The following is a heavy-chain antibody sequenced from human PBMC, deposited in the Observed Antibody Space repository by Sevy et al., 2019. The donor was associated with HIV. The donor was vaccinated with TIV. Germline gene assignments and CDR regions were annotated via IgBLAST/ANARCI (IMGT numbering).Heavy chain of an antibody. Sequence: GGSLRLSCAASGFTFNNYWMTWVRKAPGKGLEWVANIKQDGSDKYYMEPVKGRFNISRDNTKNSLYLQRNSLRAEDTAVYYCARSWDYWGQMGYWGQGTLVTVSS. CDR3: ARSWDYWGQMGY. CDR2: IKQDGSDK. J-gene: IGHJ4*02. CDR1: GFTFNNYW. D-gene: IGHD7-27*01. V-gene: IGHV3-7*03.